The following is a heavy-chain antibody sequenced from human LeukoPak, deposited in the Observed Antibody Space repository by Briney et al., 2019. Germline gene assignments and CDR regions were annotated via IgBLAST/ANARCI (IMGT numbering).Heavy chain of an antibody. CDR2: IYYSGST. CDR1: GGSISSYY. D-gene: IGHD2-8*01. V-gene: IGHV4-59*01. Sequence: SETLSLTCTVSGGSISSYYWSWIRQPPGKGLEWIGYIYYSGSTNYNPSLKSRVTISVDTSKNQFSLKLSSVTAADTAVYYCARERKYCTNGVCYSDAFDIWGQGTMVTVSS. CDR3: ARERKYCTNGVCYSDAFDI. J-gene: IGHJ3*02.